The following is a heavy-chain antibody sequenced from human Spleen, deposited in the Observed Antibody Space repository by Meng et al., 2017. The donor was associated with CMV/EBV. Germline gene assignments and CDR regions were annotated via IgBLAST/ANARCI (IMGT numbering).Heavy chain of an antibody. J-gene: IGHJ4*02. CDR2: IDWDDDK. D-gene: IGHD6-13*01. CDR3: ARIRQQLAPDDEYFDY. V-gene: IGHV2-70D*14. CDR1: GFSLSTSGMR. Sequence: SGPTLVKPTQTLTLTCIFSGFSLSTSGMRVSWIRQSPGKALEWLARIDWDDDKFYSTSLKTRLTISKDTSKNQVVLTMTNMDPVDTATYYCARIRQQLAPDDEYFDYWGQGILVTVSS.